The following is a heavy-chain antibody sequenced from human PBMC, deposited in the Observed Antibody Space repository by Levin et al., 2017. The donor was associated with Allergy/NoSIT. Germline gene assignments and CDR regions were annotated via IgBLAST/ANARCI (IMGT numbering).Heavy chain of an antibody. CDR1: GGSISSYC. J-gene: IGHJ2*01. CDR2: ICYSGST. V-gene: IGHV4-59*01. D-gene: IGHD1-26*01. Sequence: NPSETLSLTCTVSGGSISSYCWNWIRQPPGKGLEWLGYICYSGSTNYNPSLKSRVTISVDTSKNQFSLKLTSVTAADTAVYYCARDIPGGSFGLWGRGTLVTVSS. CDR3: ARDIPGGSFGL.